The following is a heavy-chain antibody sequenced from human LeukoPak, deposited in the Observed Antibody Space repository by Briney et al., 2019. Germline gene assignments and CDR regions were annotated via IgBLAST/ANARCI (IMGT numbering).Heavy chain of an antibody. D-gene: IGHD6-25*01. V-gene: IGHV3-66*01. CDR2: IFSGGGT. CDR3: ARDPGAAAGNLWS. J-gene: IGHJ5*02. Sequence: GGSLRLSCVVSGLTVSNNYMTWVRQAPGKGLEWVSLIFSGGGTYYADSVKGRSTIPRDSSKNTLYLQMNSLRAEATALYYCARDPGAAAGNLWSWGQGTLVTVSS. CDR1: GLTVSNNY.